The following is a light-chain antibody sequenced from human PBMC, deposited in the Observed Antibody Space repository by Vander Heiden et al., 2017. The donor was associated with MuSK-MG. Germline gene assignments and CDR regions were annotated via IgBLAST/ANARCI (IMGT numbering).Light chain of an antibody. V-gene: IGLV2-8*01. CDR2: EVN. J-gene: IGLJ1*01. CDR3: SSYAGGNNYV. CDR1: TSDVGGYDY. Sequence: QSALTQPPSASGSPGQSVTISCTGPTSDVGGYDYVSWYQQYPGKAPRLMICEVNKRPSGVPDRFSGSKSGNTAALTGSGLQAEDEADFYCSSYAGGNNYVFGTGTKVTVL.